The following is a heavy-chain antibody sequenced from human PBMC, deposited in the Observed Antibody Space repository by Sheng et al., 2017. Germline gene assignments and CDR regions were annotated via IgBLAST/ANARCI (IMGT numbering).Heavy chain of an antibody. Sequence: QVQLVESGGGVVQPGMSLRLSCETSGFTFSSSSMHWVRQAPGKGLEWVSNIWYDGSVEYYSDSVKGRFTISRDNSKNTLFLEMHSLRVEDTAVYFCVRRTTEGHFDYWGQGTLVIVSS. CDR3: VRRTTEGHFDY. CDR2: IWYDGSVE. CDR1: GFTFSSSS. J-gene: IGHJ4*02. V-gene: IGHV3-33*08.